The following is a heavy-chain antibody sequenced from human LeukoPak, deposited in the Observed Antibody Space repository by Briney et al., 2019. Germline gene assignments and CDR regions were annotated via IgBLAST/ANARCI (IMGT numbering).Heavy chain of an antibody. V-gene: IGHV3-7*01. Sequence: GGSLRLSCAASRFTFSGYCMSWVRQAPGKGLEWVANIKQNGSEKYYVDSVKGRFTISRDNAKNSLYLQMNSLRAEDTAVYYCARDGDFWSGYFFPGDYWGQGTLVTVSS. CDR3: ARDGDFWSGYFFPGDY. CDR1: RFTFSGYC. D-gene: IGHD3-3*01. CDR2: IKQNGSEK. J-gene: IGHJ4*02.